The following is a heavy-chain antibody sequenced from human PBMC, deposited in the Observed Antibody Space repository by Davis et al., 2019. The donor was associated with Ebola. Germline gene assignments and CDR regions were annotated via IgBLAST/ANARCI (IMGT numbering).Heavy chain of an antibody. D-gene: IGHD6-19*01. J-gene: IGHJ6*02. V-gene: IGHV4-59*08. Sequence: SETLSLTCTVSGGSISSYYWSWIRQPPGKGLEWIGYIYYSGSTNYNSSLKSRVTISVDTSKNQFSLKLSSVTAADTAVYYCARSCSGWCLDYYYYGMDVWGQGTTVTVSS. CDR1: GGSISSYY. CDR2: IYYSGST. CDR3: ARSCSGWCLDYYYYGMDV.